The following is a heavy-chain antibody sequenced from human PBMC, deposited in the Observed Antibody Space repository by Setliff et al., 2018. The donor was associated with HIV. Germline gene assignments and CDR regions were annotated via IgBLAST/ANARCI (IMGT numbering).Heavy chain of an antibody. J-gene: IGHJ4*02. CDR3: ARDLPTPNWGFDY. D-gene: IGHD7-27*01. Sequence: ASVKVSCKASGYTFTSYGISWVRQAPGQGLEWMGWINIRNGNTNYTENFQGRVTVTTDTSTSTAYMEVRSLRSDDTAVYYCARDLPTPNWGFDYWGQGTLVTVSS. CDR2: INIRNGNT. V-gene: IGHV1-18*01. CDR1: GYTFTSYG.